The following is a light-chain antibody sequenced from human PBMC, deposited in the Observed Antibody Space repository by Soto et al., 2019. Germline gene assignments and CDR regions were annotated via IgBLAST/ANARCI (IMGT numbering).Light chain of an antibody. V-gene: IGLV2-14*01. CDR3: SSYTVSTDVV. CDR2: EVS. Sequence: QSVLTQPASLSGSPGQSVTISCSGTTSDFVNYNYVSWYQHHPGKAPQLILFEVSNRPSGVSFRFSGSKSGNTASLIISGLQAEDEAYYYCSSYTVSTDVVFGGGTKLTVL. CDR1: TSDFVNYNY. J-gene: IGLJ2*01.